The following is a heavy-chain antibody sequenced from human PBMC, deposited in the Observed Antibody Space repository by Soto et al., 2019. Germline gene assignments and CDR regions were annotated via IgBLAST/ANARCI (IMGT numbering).Heavy chain of an antibody. D-gene: IGHD6-19*01. CDR1: GYSISSSNW. CDR2: IYYSGTT. J-gene: IGHJ4*02. Sequence: PSETLSLTCAVSGYSISSSNWWGWIRQPPGKGLEWIGYIYYSGTTYYNPSLKSRVTMSVDTSKNQFSLKLTSVTAVDTAVYYCARGTPVADDYWGQGTLVTVS. V-gene: IGHV4-28*03. CDR3: ARGTPVADDY.